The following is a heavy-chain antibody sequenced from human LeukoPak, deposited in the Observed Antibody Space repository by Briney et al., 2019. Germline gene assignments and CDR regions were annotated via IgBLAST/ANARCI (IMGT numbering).Heavy chain of an antibody. V-gene: IGHV3-7*01. D-gene: IGHD2-2*01. CDR2: IKHDGGEK. Sequence: GGSLRLSCAASGFNFDWYWMSWVRQAPGERLEWVANIKHDGGEKYYVDSVRGRFTISRDNAKDSLFLQMSYLRADDTAVYYCARVADLSLPAAVLFDSWGQGILVTVSS. J-gene: IGHJ4*02. CDR3: ARVADLSLPAAVLFDS. CDR1: GFNFDWYW.